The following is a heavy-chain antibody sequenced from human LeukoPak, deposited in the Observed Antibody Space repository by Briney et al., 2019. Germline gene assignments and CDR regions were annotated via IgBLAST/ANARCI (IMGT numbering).Heavy chain of an antibody. V-gene: IGHV4-30-2*01. D-gene: IGHD3-10*01. CDR2: IYHSGST. J-gene: IGHJ4*02. CDR3: ARGGVTMVRGVIIRGFDY. Sequence: SQTLSLTCAVSGASISSGGYSWSWIRKPPGTGLEWIEYIYHSGSTYYNPSLKSRVTISVDRSKNQFSLKLSSVTAADTAVYYSARGGVTMVRGVIIRGFDYWGQGTLVTVSS. CDR1: GASISSGGYS.